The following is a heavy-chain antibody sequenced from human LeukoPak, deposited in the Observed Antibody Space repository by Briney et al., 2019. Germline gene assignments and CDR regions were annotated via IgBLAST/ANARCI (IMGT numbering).Heavy chain of an antibody. CDR1: GFTFDDYA. D-gene: IGHD5-18*01. J-gene: IGHJ6*02. V-gene: IGHV3-9*01. CDR2: ISWNSGSI. Sequence: GGSLRLSCAASGFTFDDYAMHWVRQAPGKGLEWVSGISWNSGSIGYADSVKGRFTISRDNAKNSLYLQMNSLRAEDTALYYCAKDRASKGDKRNGYSYGSHYYYYGMDVWGQGTTVTVSS. CDR3: AKDRASKGDKRNGYSYGSHYYYYGMDV.